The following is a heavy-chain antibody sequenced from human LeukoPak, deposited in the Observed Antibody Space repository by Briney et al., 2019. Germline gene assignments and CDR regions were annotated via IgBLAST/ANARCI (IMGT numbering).Heavy chain of an antibody. CDR1: GYTFTSYD. D-gene: IGHD4-17*01. Sequence: ASVKVSCKASGYTFTSYDINWVRQATGQGLEWMGWMNPNSGNTGYAQKFKGRVTMTRNTPISTAYMELSSLRSEDTAVYYCARGPTTVTIKFYYYYGMDVWGQGTTVTVSS. J-gene: IGHJ6*02. CDR2: MNPNSGNT. CDR3: ARGPTTVTIKFYYYYGMDV. V-gene: IGHV1-8*01.